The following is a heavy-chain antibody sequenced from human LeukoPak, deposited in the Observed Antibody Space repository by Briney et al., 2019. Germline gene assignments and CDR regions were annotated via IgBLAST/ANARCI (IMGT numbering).Heavy chain of an antibody. CDR2: IWYDGSNK. J-gene: IGHJ4*02. D-gene: IGHD1-14*01. V-gene: IGHV3-33*06. Sequence: GGSLRLSCAASGFTFSSYGMHWVRQAPGKGLEWVAVIWYDGSNKYYADSVKGRFTISRDNSKNTLYLQMNSLRAEDTAVYYWAKARNWLDGLDYWGEGTLVTVSS. CDR3: AKARNWLDGLDY. CDR1: GFTFSSYG.